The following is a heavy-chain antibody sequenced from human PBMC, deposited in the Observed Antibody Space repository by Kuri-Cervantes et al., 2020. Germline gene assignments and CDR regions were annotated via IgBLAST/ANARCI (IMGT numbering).Heavy chain of an antibody. V-gene: IGHV1-46*01. D-gene: IGHD5-24*01. CDR1: GYTFTSYY. J-gene: IGHJ3*02. CDR2: INPSGGST. CDR3: ARDLRDGYNLRAFDI. Sequence: ASVKVSCKASGYTFTSYYMHWVRQAPGQGLEWMGIINPSGGSTSYAQKFQGRVTISVDTSKNQFSLKLSSVTAADTAVYYCARDLRDGYNLRAFDIWGQGTMVTVSS.